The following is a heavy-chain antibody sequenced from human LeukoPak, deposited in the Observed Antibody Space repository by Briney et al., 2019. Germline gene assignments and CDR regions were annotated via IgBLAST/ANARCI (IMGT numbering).Heavy chain of an antibody. D-gene: IGHD3-10*01. J-gene: IGHJ3*02. Sequence: GGSLRHSCAASGFTFSSNTMSWLRQAPGKGLEWVSAISGSGGSTYYAHYVKGRFTIPTDNSKNTLYLQMSSLRAEDTAVYYCAKRRMVWGVVPDAFDIWGQGTMVTVSS. CDR1: GFTFSSNT. CDR2: ISGSGGST. V-gene: IGHV3-23*01. CDR3: AKRRMVWGVVPDAFDI.